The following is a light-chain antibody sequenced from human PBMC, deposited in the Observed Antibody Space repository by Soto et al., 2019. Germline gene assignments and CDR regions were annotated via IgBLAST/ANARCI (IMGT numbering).Light chain of an antibody. CDR2: GAS. J-gene: IGKJ3*01. CDR3: QQSYSTPHT. Sequence: EIVLTQSPATLSLSPGERATLSCRASQSVSSSYLAWYQQKPGQAPRLLIYGASSRATGIPDRFSGTGSGTDFTLTISSLQPEDFATYYCQQSYSTPHTFGPGTKVDI. V-gene: IGKV3D-20*02. CDR1: QSVSSSY.